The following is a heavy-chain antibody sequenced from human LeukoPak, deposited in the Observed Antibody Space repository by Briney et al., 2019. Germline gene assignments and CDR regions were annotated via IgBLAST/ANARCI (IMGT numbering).Heavy chain of an antibody. CDR2: FDPEDGET. CDR3: ATGRYYYDSSGYQRDY. D-gene: IGHD3-22*01. V-gene: IGHV1-24*01. CDR1: GYTLTELS. J-gene: IGHJ4*02. Sequence: ASVKVSCKVSGYTLTELSVHWVRQAPGKGLEWMGGFDPEDGETIYAQKFQGRVTMTEDTSTDTAYMELSSLRSEDTAVYYCATGRYYYDSSGYQRDYWGQGTLVTVSS.